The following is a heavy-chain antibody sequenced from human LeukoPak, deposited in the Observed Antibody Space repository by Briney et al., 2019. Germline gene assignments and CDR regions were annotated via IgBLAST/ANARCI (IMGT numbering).Heavy chain of an antibody. Sequence: ASVEVSCKASGYIFTSYQMHWVRQAPGQGLEWMGAVNPSGGITTYAQKFQGRVTMTRDTSTSTVYMELSSLRSEDTAVYYCARALEQLVLYYFDYWGQGTLVTVSS. CDR1: GYIFTSYQ. D-gene: IGHD6-13*01. CDR3: ARALEQLVLYYFDY. V-gene: IGHV1-46*01. CDR2: VNPSGGIT. J-gene: IGHJ4*02.